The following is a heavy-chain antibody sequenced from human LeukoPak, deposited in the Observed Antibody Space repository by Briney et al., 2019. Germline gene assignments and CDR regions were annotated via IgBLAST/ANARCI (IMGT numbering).Heavy chain of an antibody. CDR1: GFTISNYW. CDR3: AREDAGDPYSNYDFDY. CDR2: IKQDGKTT. D-gene: IGHD4-11*01. J-gene: IGHJ4*02. V-gene: IGHV3-7*01. Sequence: GGSLRLSCAASGFTISNYWMTWVRQAPGKGLEWVANIKQDGKTTYYADSVKGRFTISRDNAKNSLYLQMNSLRAEDTAVYYCAREDAGDPYSNYDFDYWGQGTLVTVSS.